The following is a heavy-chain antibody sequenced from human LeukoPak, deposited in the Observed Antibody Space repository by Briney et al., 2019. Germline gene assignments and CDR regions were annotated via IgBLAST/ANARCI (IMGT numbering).Heavy chain of an antibody. Sequence: PSETLSLTCAVYGGSFSGYYWSWIRQPPGKGLEWIGEINNSGSTTYTPSLKSRVTISVATYKNQFSLKLSSVPAADTAVYYCARAFSSWSNTAIDYWGQGTLVTVSS. CDR2: INNSGST. J-gene: IGHJ4*02. D-gene: IGHD6-13*01. V-gene: IGHV4-34*01. CDR1: GGSFSGYY. CDR3: ARAFSSWSNTAIDY.